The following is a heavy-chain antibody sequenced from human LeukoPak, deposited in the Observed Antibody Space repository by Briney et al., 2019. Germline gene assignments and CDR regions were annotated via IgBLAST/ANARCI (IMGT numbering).Heavy chain of an antibody. CDR2: IYYSAST. CDR1: GGSISSYY. Sequence: SETLSLTCTVSGGSISSYYWSWIRQPPGKGLEWIGYIYYSASTNYNPSLKSRVTISVDTSKNEFSLKLSSVTAADTAVYYCAREVDYFDYWGQGTLVTVSS. J-gene: IGHJ4*02. CDR3: AREVDYFDY. V-gene: IGHV4-59*01.